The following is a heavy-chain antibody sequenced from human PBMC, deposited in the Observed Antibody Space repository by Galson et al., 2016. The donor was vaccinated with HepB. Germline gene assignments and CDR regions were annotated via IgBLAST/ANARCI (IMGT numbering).Heavy chain of an antibody. J-gene: IGHJ6*02. D-gene: IGHD2-15*01. V-gene: IGHV3-23*01. CDR1: GFTFNNYG. CDR3: AKSTLGLTLESSYSGMDV. Sequence: SLRLSCAASGFTFNNYGMSWVRLAPGKGLEWVSGIGGRGGTTYYADSVEGRFTISRDNSKNTLYLQMKSLRAEDTAVYYCAKSTLGLTLESSYSGMDVWGQGTTVTVSS. CDR2: IGGRGGTT.